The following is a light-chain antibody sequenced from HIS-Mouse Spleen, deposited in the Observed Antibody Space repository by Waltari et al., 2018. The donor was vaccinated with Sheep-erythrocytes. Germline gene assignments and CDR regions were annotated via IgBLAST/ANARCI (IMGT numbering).Light chain of an antibody. Sequence: DIQLTQSPSFLSASVGDRVTITCRASQGISSYLAWYQQKPGKAPKLLIYAAATLQSGGPSRFSGRGSETEFTLTISSLQPEDFATYYGQQLNSYPHPFGQGTKLEIK. J-gene: IGKJ2*01. CDR2: AAA. CDR3: QQLNSYPHP. V-gene: IGKV1-9*01. CDR1: QGISSY.